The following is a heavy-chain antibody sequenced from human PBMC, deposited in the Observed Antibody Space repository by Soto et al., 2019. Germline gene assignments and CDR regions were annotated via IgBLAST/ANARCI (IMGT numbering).Heavy chain of an antibody. CDR1: CGSISSYY. Sequence: SETLSLPCPVSCGSISSYYWSWIRQPPGKGLEWIGYIYYSGSTNYNPSLKSRDTLSVDTPKNQLSLKLSSVTAANTAVYYCARGLSSGRQSNYYYYGMDVWGQGTTVTVSS. CDR2: IYYSGST. CDR3: ARGLSSGRQSNYYYYGMDV. D-gene: IGHD6-19*01. V-gene: IGHV4-59*01. J-gene: IGHJ6*02.